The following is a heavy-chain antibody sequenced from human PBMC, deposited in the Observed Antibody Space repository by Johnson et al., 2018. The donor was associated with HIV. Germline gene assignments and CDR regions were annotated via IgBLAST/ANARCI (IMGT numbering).Heavy chain of an antibody. CDR1: GFTYSTYG. J-gene: IGHJ3*02. Sequence: QMLLVESGGGVVQPGRSLRLSCAASGFTYSTYGMYWVRQAPGKGLEWVALIRYDGYYTKYADSVKGRFTISRDNSKNMLFLQMSSLRAEDTAVYYCAKYLEGHDVFDIWGQGTAVTVSS. V-gene: IGHV3-33*06. CDR3: AKYLEGHDVFDI. CDR2: IRYDGYYT. D-gene: IGHD3-3*01.